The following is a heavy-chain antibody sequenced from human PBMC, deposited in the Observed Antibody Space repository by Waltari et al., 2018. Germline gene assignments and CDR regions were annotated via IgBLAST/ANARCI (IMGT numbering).Heavy chain of an antibody. J-gene: IGHJ5*02. CDR2: ISYNGNDK. Sequence: QVQLVESGGGAVQPGRSLRLSCAATGFTFSSYAMHWVRQAPGKGLEWVAVISYNGNDKYYTDSVKGRFTSSRDNSKNTLYLQMNSLRAEDTAVYYCAPESWFDPWGQGTLVTVSS. CDR3: APESWFDP. CDR1: GFTFSSYA. V-gene: IGHV3-30*03.